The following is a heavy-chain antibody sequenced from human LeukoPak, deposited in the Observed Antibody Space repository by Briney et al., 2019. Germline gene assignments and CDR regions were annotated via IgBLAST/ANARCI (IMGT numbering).Heavy chain of an antibody. CDR2: IYYSGST. CDR3: ARDPLRYFDWSSDY. D-gene: IGHD3-9*01. J-gene: IGHJ4*02. Sequence: SETLSLTCTVSGGSISSNSYYWGWSRQPPGKGLEWIGSIYYSGSTDYNPSLKSRVTISVDTSKNQFSLKLSSVTAADTAVYYCARDPLRYFDWSSDYWGQGTLVTVSS. CDR1: GGSISSNSYY. V-gene: IGHV4-39*07.